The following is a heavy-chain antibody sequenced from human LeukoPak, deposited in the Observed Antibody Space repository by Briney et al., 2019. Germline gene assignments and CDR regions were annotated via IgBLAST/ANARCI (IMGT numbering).Heavy chain of an antibody. Sequence: PSETLSLTCTVSGGSISSYYWSWIRQPPGKGLEWIGYIYYSGSTNYNPSLKSRVTISVDTSKNQFSLKLSSVTAADTAVYYCARQGLHYYYGIDVWGQGTTVTVSS. CDR3: ARQGLHYYYGIDV. J-gene: IGHJ6*02. CDR1: GGSISSYY. CDR2: IYYSGST. V-gene: IGHV4-59*08.